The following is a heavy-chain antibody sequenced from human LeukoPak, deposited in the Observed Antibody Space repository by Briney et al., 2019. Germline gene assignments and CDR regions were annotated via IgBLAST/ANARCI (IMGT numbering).Heavy chain of an antibody. Sequence: SETLSLTCTVSGGSISSSSYYWGWIRQPPGKGLEWIGSIYYSGSTNYNPSLRSRVTISVDTSKNQFSLKLSSVTAADTAVYYCARSAGGVQPYSSSWTRGAFDIWGQGTMVTVSS. D-gene: IGHD6-13*01. V-gene: IGHV4-39*07. CDR1: GGSISSSSYY. CDR2: IYYSGST. CDR3: ARSAGGVQPYSSSWTRGAFDI. J-gene: IGHJ3*02.